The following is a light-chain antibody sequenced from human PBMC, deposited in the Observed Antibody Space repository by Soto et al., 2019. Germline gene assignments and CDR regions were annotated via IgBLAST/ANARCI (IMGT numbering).Light chain of an antibody. Sequence: EIVLTQSPGTLSLSPGERATLSCRASQSVSSSYLAWYLQKPGQAPRLLIYGASSRATGIPDRFSGSGSGTYFSLTISRLGPEDFAVYYCQQFGSSTGFTFGPGTKVDIK. CDR1: QSVSSSY. J-gene: IGKJ3*01. CDR2: GAS. V-gene: IGKV3-20*01. CDR3: QQFGSSTGFT.